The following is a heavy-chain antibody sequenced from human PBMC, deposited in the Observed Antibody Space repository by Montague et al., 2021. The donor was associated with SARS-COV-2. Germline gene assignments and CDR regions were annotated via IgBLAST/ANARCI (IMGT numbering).Heavy chain of an antibody. J-gene: IGHJ6*02. CDR3: ARLLRSCTNGVCRTYYYYAMDV. CDR2: IYYSGST. V-gene: IGHV4-59*01. CDR1: GGSISGYY. D-gene: IGHD2-8*01. Sequence: SETLSLTCTVSGGSISGYYWSWIRQPPGKGLEWIGYIYYSGSTKYNPFLESRVTVPVDRSKNQVSLKLSSVTAADTAVYYCARLLRSCTNGVCRTYYYYAMDVRGQGTLVTVS.